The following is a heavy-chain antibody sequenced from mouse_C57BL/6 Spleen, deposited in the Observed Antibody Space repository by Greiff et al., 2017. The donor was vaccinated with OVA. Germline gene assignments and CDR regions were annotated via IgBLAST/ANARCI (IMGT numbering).Heavy chain of an antibody. D-gene: IGHD1-1*01. CDR2: INPSTGGT. CDR1: GYSFTGYY. J-gene: IGHJ2*01. Sequence: VQLKESGPELVKPGASVKISCKASGYSFTGYYMNWVKQSPEKSLEWIGEINPSTGGTTYNQKFKAKATLTVDKSSSTAYMQLKSLTSEDSAVYYCARGDYGTLFDYWGQGTTLTVSS. V-gene: IGHV1-42*01. CDR3: ARGDYGTLFDY.